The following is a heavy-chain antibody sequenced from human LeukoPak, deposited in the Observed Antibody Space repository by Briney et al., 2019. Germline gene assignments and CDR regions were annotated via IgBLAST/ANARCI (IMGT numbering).Heavy chain of an antibody. CDR3: AKYYYGSGSQRYFQH. Sequence: PSETLSLTCAVYGGSFSAHYWSWIRQPPGKGLEWIGYIYYSGSTNYNPSLKSRVTISVDTSKNQFSLKLSSVTAADTAVYYCAKYYYGSGSQRYFQHWGQGTLVTVSS. CDR1: GGSFSAHY. D-gene: IGHD3-10*01. J-gene: IGHJ1*01. V-gene: IGHV4-59*08. CDR2: IYYSGST.